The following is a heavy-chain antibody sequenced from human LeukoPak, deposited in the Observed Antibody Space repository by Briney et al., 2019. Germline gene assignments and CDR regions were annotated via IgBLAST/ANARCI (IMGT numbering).Heavy chain of an antibody. CDR1: GGSISGYY. V-gene: IGHV4-59*01. J-gene: IGHJ4*02. CDR2: IYDSGST. CDR3: ARHYYDISDSYSFDY. Sequence: SVTLSLTCIVSGGSISGYYWSWIRQPPGKGLEWIGHIYDSGSTNYNPSLKSRVTISMDTSKNQFSLKLRSVTAADTALYYCARHYYDISDSYSFDYWGQGTLVTVSS. D-gene: IGHD3-22*01.